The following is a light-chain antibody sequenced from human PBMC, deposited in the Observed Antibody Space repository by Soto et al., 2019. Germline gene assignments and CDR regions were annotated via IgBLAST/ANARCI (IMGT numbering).Light chain of an antibody. V-gene: IGKV3-15*01. J-gene: IGKJ1*01. Sequence: EIVMTQSPATLSVSPGERATLSCRASQSVSSNLAWYQQKPGQAPRLLIYGASTRATGIPARFSGSGSGTEFTLTISSLQSEDFADYYCQQYNNWPRTLGQGTKVDIK. CDR3: QQYNNWPRT. CDR1: QSVSSN. CDR2: GAS.